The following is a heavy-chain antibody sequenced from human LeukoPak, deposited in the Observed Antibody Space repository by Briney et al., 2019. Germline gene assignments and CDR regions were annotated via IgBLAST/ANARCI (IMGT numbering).Heavy chain of an antibody. D-gene: IGHD3-10*01. CDR3: AKEGAYPIITYDS. J-gene: IGHJ5*01. CDR1: GFTFSRFW. V-gene: IGHV3-7*01. CDR2: IKGVGTEK. Sequence: GGSLRLSCAASGFTFSRFWMNWVRQAPGKGLEWVANIKGVGTEKYYVDSVKGRFSISRDNAKNSLYLQMDSLRAEDTAVYYCAKEGAYPIITYDSWGQGALVTVSS.